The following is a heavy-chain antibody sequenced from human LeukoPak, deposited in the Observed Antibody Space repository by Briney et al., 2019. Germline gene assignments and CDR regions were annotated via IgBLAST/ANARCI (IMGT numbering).Heavy chain of an antibody. CDR1: GGSISSSSYY. D-gene: IGHD2-2*01. Sequence: SETLSLTCTVSGGSISSSSYYWGWIRQPPGKGLEWIGSIYYSGSTYYNPSLKSRVTISVDTSKNQFSLKLSSVTVADTAVYYCARGIVVVPAAMRRNWFDPWGQGTLVTVSS. J-gene: IGHJ5*02. V-gene: IGHV4-39*07. CDR2: IYYSGST. CDR3: ARGIVVVPAAMRRNWFDP.